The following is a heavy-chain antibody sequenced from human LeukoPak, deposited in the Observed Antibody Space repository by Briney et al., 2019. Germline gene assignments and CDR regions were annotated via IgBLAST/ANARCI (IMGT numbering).Heavy chain of an antibody. CDR1: GFTFSSHG. J-gene: IGHJ2*01. V-gene: IGHV3-23*01. CDR3: AKVSICFSCYFDY. Sequence: GGSLRLSCAASGFTFSSHGMTWVRQAPGKGLKWVSAISGGGDTTSYADSAKGRFTISRDNSKNTVYLQMNSLRADDTAVYYCAKVSICFSCYFDYWGRGTLVTVSS. D-gene: IGHD2-15*01. CDR2: ISGGGDTT.